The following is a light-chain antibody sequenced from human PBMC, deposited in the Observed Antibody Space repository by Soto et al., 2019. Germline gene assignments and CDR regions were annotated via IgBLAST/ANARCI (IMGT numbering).Light chain of an antibody. CDR1: QSVSSTY. CDR3: QQYGSSRWT. CDR2: GAS. J-gene: IGKJ1*01. Sequence: EIVLTQSPDTLALFPGERATLSCRASQSVSSTYLAWYQQKLGQAPRHLIFGASSRATGIPDRFSGSGSGTDFTLTISRLEPEDFALYYCQQYGSSRWTFGQGTKVDIK. V-gene: IGKV3-20*01.